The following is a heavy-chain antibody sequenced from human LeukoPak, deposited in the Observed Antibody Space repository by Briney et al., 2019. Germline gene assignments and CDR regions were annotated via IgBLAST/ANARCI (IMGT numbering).Heavy chain of an antibody. CDR1: GFTFSSYA. Sequence: GGSLRLSYEASGFTFSSYAMSWVRQAPGKGLEWVSAISGSGGSTYYADSVKGRFTISRDNSKNTLYLQMNSLRAEDTAVYYCAKDLRGWLEIHGVALDAFDIWGQGTMVTVSS. V-gene: IGHV3-23*01. CDR2: ISGSGGST. D-gene: IGHD2-15*01. CDR3: AKDLRGWLEIHGVALDAFDI. J-gene: IGHJ3*02.